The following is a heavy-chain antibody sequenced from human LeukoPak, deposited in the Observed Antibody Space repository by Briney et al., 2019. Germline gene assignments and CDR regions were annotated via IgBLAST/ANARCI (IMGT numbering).Heavy chain of an antibody. V-gene: IGHV3-48*03. D-gene: IGHD3-10*02. Sequence: GGSLRLSCAASGFTFNNYEMDWVRQAPGKGLEWVSYISSSGSTIYYADSVKGRFTISRDNAKNSLYLQMNSLRAEDTAVYYCAELGITMIGGVWGKGTTVTVSS. CDR3: AELGITMIGGV. CDR2: ISSSGSTI. J-gene: IGHJ6*04. CDR1: GFTFNNYE.